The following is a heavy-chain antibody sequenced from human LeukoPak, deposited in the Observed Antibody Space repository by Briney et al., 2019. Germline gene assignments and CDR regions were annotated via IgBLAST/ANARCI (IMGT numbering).Heavy chain of an antibody. V-gene: IGHV4-59*08. J-gene: IGHJ4*02. CDR2: IYYSGST. Sequence: NPSETLSLTCTVSGGSISSYYWSWIRQPPGKGLEWIGYIYYSGSTNYNPFLKSRVTISVDTSKNQFSLKLSSVTAADTAVYYCARHTPGGDPLRFLSPWGQGTLVTVSS. CDR1: GGSISSYY. CDR3: ARHTPGGDPLRFLSP. D-gene: IGHD3-3*01.